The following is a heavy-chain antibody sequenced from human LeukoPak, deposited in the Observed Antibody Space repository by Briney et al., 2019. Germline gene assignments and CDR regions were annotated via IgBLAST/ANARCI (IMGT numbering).Heavy chain of an antibody. V-gene: IGHV3-21*01. CDR2: IGSSSSYI. J-gene: IGHJ3*02. CDR1: GFTFSSYS. Sequence: PGGSLRLSCAASGFTFSSYSMNWVRQAPGKGLEWVSSIGSSSSYIYYADSVKGRFTISRDNAKNSLYLQMNSLRAEDTAVYYCSDLGAFDIWDQGTMVTVSS. CDR3: SDLGAFDI.